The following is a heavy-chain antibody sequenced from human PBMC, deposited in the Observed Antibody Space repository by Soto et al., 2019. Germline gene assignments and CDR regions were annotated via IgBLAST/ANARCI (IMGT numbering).Heavy chain of an antibody. D-gene: IGHD6-6*01. CDR1: GFTFDDYG. CDR3: ARDLRGSSFSY. CDR2: INWNGGST. Sequence: GVLRLSCAASGFTFDDYGMSWVRQAPGKGLEWVSGINWNGGSTGYADSVKGRFTISRDNAKNSLYLQMNSLRAEDTALYYCARDLRGSSFSYWGQGTLVTVSS. J-gene: IGHJ4*02. V-gene: IGHV3-20*04.